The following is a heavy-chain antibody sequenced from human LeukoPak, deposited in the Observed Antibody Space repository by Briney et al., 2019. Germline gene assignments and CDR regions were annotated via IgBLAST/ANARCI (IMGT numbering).Heavy chain of an antibody. V-gene: IGHV1-18*01. D-gene: IGHD5-12*01. CDR2: ISAYNGNT. CDR1: GYTFTSYG. Sequence: ASVKVSCKASGYTFTSYGISWVRQAPGQGLEWMGWISAYNGNTNYAQKLQGRVTMTTDTSTSTAYMELRSLRSDDTAVYYCARADVATTNYYYYYGMDVWGQGTTVTVSS. J-gene: IGHJ6*02. CDR3: ARADVATTNYYYYYGMDV.